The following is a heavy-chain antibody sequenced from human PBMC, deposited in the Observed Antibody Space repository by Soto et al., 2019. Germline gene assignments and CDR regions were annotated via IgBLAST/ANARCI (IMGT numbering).Heavy chain of an antibody. CDR2: INPTGSP. CDR1: GGSLTGYY. J-gene: IGHJ3*02. D-gene: IGHD6-19*01. Sequence: SETLSLTCVVYGGSLTGYYWSWIRQPPGRGLEWIGEINPTGSPKYNPSLMSRVTISVDTSKNQFSMKLSSVTAADTAVFYCARRREQWLVDAFDIWGQGTMVTVS. V-gene: IGHV4-34*01. CDR3: ARRREQWLVDAFDI.